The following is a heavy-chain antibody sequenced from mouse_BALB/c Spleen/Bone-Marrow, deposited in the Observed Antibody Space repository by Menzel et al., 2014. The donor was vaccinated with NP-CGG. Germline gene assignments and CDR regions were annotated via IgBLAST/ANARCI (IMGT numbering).Heavy chain of an antibody. D-gene: IGHD1-1*01. J-gene: IGHJ3*01. CDR3: ARLEGNYGSSFAY. V-gene: IGHV1-74*04. Sequence: ESGAELVRPGASVKLSCKASGYSFTSYWMNWVKQRPGQGLEWIGMIHPSDTETRLNQRFKDKATLTVDKSSSTAYMQLSSPTSEDSAVYCCARLEGNYGSSFAYWGQGTLVTVSA. CDR1: GYSFTSYW. CDR2: IHPSDTET.